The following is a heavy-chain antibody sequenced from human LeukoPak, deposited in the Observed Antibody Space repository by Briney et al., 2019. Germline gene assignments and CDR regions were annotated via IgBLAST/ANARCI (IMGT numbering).Heavy chain of an antibody. CDR3: ARFTIAVEEGHWFDP. V-gene: IGHV4-34*01. D-gene: IGHD6-19*01. CDR1: GFTFSSYA. CDR2: INHSGST. J-gene: IGHJ5*02. Sequence: GSLRLSCAASGFTFSSYAMSWVRQPPGKGLEWIGEINHSGSTNYNPSLKSRVTISVDTSKNQFSLKLSSVTAADTAVYYCARFTIAVEEGHWFDPWGQGTLVTVSS.